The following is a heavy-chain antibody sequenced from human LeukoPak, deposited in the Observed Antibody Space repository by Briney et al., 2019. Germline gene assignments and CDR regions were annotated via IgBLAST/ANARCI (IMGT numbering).Heavy chain of an antibody. D-gene: IGHD2-21*02. CDR3: ARDTDYYFDY. CDR1: GLTFSSYA. CDR2: ISYDGSNK. Sequence: GGSLRLSCAASGLTFSSYAMHWVRQAPGKGLEWVALISYDGSNKYYAHSVKGRFTISRDNSKNTLYLQMNSLRAEDTAVYYCARDTDYYFDYWGQGTLVTVSS. J-gene: IGHJ4*02. V-gene: IGHV3-30-3*01.